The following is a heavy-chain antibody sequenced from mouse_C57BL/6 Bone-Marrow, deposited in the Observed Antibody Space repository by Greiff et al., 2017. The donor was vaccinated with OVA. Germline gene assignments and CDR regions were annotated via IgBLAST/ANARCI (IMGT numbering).Heavy chain of an antibody. Sequence: EVQLLEPGGDLVKPGGSLKLSCAASGFTFTSYGMSWVRQTPDQGLEWVATISSGGGYTNYTDKVKGRFTISRDNAKNTLYLQMSSLKSEDTAMYYCARNYGSAWFAYWGQGTLVTVSA. J-gene: IGHJ3*01. V-gene: IGHV5-6*01. CDR1: GFTFTSYG. D-gene: IGHD1-1*01. CDR3: ARNYGSAWFAY. CDR2: ISSGGGYT.